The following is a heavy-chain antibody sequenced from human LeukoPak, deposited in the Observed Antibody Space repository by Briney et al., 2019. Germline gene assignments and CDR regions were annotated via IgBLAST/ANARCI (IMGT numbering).Heavy chain of an antibody. J-gene: IGHJ4*02. CDR3: AKGAWLEN. V-gene: IGHV3-23*01. Sequence: GGSLRLSCVASGFTFSNSAMSWVRQAPGKGLEWVSTISDTGGSAYYADSVKGRFTISRDNSKNTVFLQMNSLRVEDTAVYYCAKGAWLENWGQGTLVTVSP. CDR1: GFTFSNSA. D-gene: IGHD5-12*01. CDR2: ISDTGGSA.